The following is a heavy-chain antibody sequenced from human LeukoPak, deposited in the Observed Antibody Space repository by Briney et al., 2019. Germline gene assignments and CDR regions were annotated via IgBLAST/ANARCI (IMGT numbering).Heavy chain of an antibody. CDR1: GYTFTSYY. J-gene: IGHJ4*02. Sequence: EASVKVSCKASGYTFTSYYMHWVRQAPGQGLEWMGIINPSGGSTSYAQKFQGRVTMTRDTFTSTVYMELSSLRSEDTAVYYCALWHTAHQEPDYFDNWGQGTLVTVSS. D-gene: IGHD3-10*01. CDR3: ALWHTAHQEPDYFDN. CDR2: INPSGGST. V-gene: IGHV1-46*01.